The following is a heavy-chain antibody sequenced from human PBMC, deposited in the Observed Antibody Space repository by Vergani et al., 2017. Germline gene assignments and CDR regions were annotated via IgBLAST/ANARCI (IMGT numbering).Heavy chain of an antibody. D-gene: IGHD2-15*01. CDR1: GFTFNRYG. CDR2: VLFDGSNE. Sequence: QVQLVQSRGGVVQPGGSLRLSCVASGFTFNRYGMQWVRQAPGKGLEWVAYVLFDGSNEYYADSVKGRFIVSRDNSNDALYLQMNSLRTDDTAVYYCARDLAYCHEGSCALWGQGSVVTVSS. V-gene: IGHV3-30*02. J-gene: IGHJ4*02. CDR3: ARDLAYCHEGSCAL.